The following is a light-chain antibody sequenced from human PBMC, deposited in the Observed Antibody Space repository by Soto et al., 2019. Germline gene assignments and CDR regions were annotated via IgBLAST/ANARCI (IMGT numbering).Light chain of an antibody. V-gene: IGLV2-14*01. CDR3: TSSTSGSLYV. CDR1: SSDVGGYNY. J-gene: IGLJ1*01. Sequence: QSVLTQPASVSGSPGQSITISCTGTSSDVGGYNYVSWYQQYPGKVPKLLIYNVSNRPSGVSNRFSGSKSGNTASLTISGLQAKDEADYFCTSSTSGSLYVFGTGTKLTVL. CDR2: NVS.